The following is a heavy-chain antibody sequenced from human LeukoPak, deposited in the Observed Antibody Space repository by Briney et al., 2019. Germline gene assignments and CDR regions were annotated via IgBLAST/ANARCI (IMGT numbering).Heavy chain of an antibody. CDR2: INHSGST. Sequence: SETLSLTCAVYGGSFSGYYWSWIRQPPGKGLEWIGEINHSGSTNYNPSLKSRVPISVDTSKNQFSLKLSSVTAADTAVYYCARRQRTVRLDYYYYMDVWGKGTTVTVSS. CDR3: ARRQRTVRLDYYYYMDV. CDR1: GGSFSGYY. D-gene: IGHD4-11*01. V-gene: IGHV4-34*01. J-gene: IGHJ6*03.